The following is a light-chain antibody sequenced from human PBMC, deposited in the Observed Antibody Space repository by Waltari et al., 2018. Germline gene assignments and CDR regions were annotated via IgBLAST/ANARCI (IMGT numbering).Light chain of an antibody. Sequence: DIQMTQSPSTLSASVGARVTIPCRASQSISIWLAWYQQKPGKAPKLLIYKASDLETGVPSRFSGSGSGTEFTLTISCLQPDDFATYYCQQYNSYPYTFGQGTNLEVK. V-gene: IGKV1-5*03. CDR2: KAS. CDR3: QQYNSYPYT. CDR1: QSISIW. J-gene: IGKJ2*01.